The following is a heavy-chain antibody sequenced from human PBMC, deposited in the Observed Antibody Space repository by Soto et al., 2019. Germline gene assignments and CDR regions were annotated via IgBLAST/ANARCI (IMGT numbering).Heavy chain of an antibody. CDR2: NIPIFGTA. J-gene: IGHJ1*01. V-gene: IGHV1-69*12. CDR1: GDTFSSYA. D-gene: IGHD2-15*01. CDR3: ALDGGYVSGSSFSRY. Sequence: QVQLVQSGAEVKKPGSSVKVSCKASGDTFSSYAISWVRQAPGQGLEWVGGNIPIFGTANYAQKFQGRVTNTADQSTNTAYLEPSSLTSDTTAVSYSALDGGYVSGSSFSRYWGQGTLVTVSS.